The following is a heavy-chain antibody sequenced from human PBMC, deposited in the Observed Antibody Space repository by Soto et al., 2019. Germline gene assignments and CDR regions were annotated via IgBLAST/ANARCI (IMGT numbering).Heavy chain of an antibody. CDR2: IYYSGST. CDR1: GGSISSYY. Sequence: SETLSLTCTVSGGSISSYYWSWIRQPPGKGLEWIGYIYYSGSTNYNPSLKSRVTISVDTSKNQFSLKLSSVTAADTAVYYCAREIGGSYSSYWYFDLWGRGTLVTVSS. J-gene: IGHJ2*01. D-gene: IGHD1-26*01. V-gene: IGHV4-59*01. CDR3: AREIGGSYSSYWYFDL.